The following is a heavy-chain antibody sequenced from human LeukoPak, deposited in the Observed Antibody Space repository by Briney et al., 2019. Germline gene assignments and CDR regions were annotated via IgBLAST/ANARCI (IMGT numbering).Heavy chain of an antibody. V-gene: IGHV3-30*18. CDR1: GFTFSSYG. Sequence: PGGSPRPSCAASGFTFSSYGMHWVRQAPGKGLEWVAVISYDGSNKYYADSVKGRFTISRDNSKNTLYLQMNSLRAEDTAVYYCAKPRHGSYYILYYFDYWGQGTLVTVSS. CDR2: ISYDGSNK. J-gene: IGHJ4*02. CDR3: AKPRHGSYYILYYFDY. D-gene: IGHD1-26*01.